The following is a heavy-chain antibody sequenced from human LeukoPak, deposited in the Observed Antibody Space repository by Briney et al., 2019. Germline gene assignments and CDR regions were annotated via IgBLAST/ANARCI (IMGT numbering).Heavy chain of an antibody. CDR2: IRYDRSNK. CDR1: GFTFSSYG. D-gene: IGHD2-2*02. CDR3: AKANIVVVPAAIRIDY. V-gene: IGHV3-30*02. J-gene: IGHJ4*02. Sequence: GGSLRLSCAASGFTFSSYGMHWVRQAAGKGLEWVAFIRYDRSNKYYADSVKGRFNISRDNSKNTLYLQMNSLRAEDTAVYYCAKANIVVVPAAIRIDYWGQGTLVTVSS.